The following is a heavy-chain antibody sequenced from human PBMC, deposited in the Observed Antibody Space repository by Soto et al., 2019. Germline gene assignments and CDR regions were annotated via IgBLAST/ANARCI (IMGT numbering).Heavy chain of an antibody. V-gene: IGHV4-4*07. CDR3: ARYSSNWFQTEGMDV. D-gene: IGHD6-13*01. CDR2: IDTSGNT. CDR1: GGSISTYY. Sequence: PSETLSLTCTVSGGSISTYYWSWIRQPAGKGLEWIGRIDTSGNTNYNPSLKSRVTTSVDTSKKQFSLKLTSVTAADTAVYYCARYSSNWFQTEGMDVWGQGTTVTVSS. J-gene: IGHJ6*02.